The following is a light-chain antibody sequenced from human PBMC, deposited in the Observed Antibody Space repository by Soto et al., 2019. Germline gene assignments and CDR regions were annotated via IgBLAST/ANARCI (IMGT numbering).Light chain of an antibody. CDR3: ASYTSSSAWV. J-gene: IGLJ3*02. CDR1: SSDVGGYNY. CDR2: EVT. Sequence: QSALTQPASVSGSPGQSITISCTGSSSDVGGYNYVSWCQQHPGKAPKVIIYEVTNRPSGISNRFSGSKSGNTASLTISGLQAEDEADYYCASYTSSSAWVFGGGTKLTVL. V-gene: IGLV2-14*01.